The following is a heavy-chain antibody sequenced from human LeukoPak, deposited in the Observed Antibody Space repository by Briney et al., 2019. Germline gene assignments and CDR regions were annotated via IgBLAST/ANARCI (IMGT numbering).Heavy chain of an antibody. D-gene: IGHD3-22*01. J-gene: IGHJ3*02. Sequence: GGSLRLSCAASGFTFSSYWMSWVRQAPGKGLEWVANIKQDGSEKYYVDSVKGRFTISRDNAKNSLYLQMNSLRAEDTAVYYCARDGMGYSDAFDIWGQGTTVTVSS. V-gene: IGHV3-7*01. CDR3: ARDGMGYSDAFDI. CDR1: GFTFSSYW. CDR2: IKQDGSEK.